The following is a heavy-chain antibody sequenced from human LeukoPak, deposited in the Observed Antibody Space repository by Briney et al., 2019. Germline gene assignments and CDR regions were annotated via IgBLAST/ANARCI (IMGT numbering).Heavy chain of an antibody. CDR1: GYTFTDYY. V-gene: IGHV1-69-2*01. J-gene: IGHJ4*02. D-gene: IGHD1-26*01. CDR3: ATGPSGSYSY. CDR2: VDPEDGET. Sequence: ASVKISCKASGYTFTDYYIHWVQQAPGKGLEWMGRVDPEDGETIYAEKFQGRVTITADTSTDTAYMELSSLRSEDTAVYYCATGPSGSYSYWGQGTLVTVSS.